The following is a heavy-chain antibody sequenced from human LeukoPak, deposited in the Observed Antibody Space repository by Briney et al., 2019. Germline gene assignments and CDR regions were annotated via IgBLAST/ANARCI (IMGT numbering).Heavy chain of an antibody. CDR3: AKDLLGSLVRGVTIEGHDY. CDR1: GFTFNNYA. J-gene: IGHJ4*02. V-gene: IGHV3-23*01. Sequence: GGSLRLSCAASGFTFNNYAMRWVRQAPGKGLEWVAAINYSGGTTYYAGSVKGRFTISTDTSTNTLYLHMNNLRAEDTAVYFCAKDLLGSLVRGVTIEGHDYWGQGTLVTVSS. D-gene: IGHD3-10*01. CDR2: INYSGGTT.